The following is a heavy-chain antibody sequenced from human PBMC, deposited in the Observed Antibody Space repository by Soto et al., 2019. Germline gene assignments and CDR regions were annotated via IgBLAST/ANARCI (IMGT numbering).Heavy chain of an antibody. V-gene: IGHV3-66*01. D-gene: IGHD6-13*01. J-gene: IGHJ4*02. CDR2: IYSAGSA. CDR3: ARVPSSSYHYFDY. CDR1: GFAFSSYW. Sequence: PGGSLRLSCAGSGFAFSSYWMSWVRQAPGKGLEWVSVIYSAGSADFADSVKGRFTISRDNSKNTLYLQMSSLRAEDTAVYYCARVPSSSYHYFDYWGQGTLVTVSS.